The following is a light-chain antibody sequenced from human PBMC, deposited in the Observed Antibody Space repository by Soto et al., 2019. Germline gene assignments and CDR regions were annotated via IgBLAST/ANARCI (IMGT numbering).Light chain of an antibody. J-gene: IGLJ2*01. CDR2: EVS. V-gene: IGLV2-8*01. CDR1: GSDIAVYDF. Sequence: QSALTQPPSASGSPGQSVTISCAGTGSDIAVYDFVSWYQQHPRKAPKLMIYEVSKRPSGVPDRFSASKSGNTASLTVSGLQAEYEADYYCSSYSGSNTLVFGGGTKPTVL. CDR3: SSYSGSNTLV.